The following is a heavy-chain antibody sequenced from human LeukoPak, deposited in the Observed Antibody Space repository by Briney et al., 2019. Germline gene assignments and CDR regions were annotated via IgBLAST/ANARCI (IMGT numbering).Heavy chain of an antibody. CDR1: GGSISHYY. D-gene: IGHD4/OR15-4a*01. CDR2: IYYSGAT. V-gene: IGHV4-59*01. Sequence: SETLSLTCTVSGGSISHYYWSWIRQPPGKGLEWIGYIYYSGATNYNPSLKSRVTISVDTSKNQFSLKLNSVTAADTAVYYCAREDPRTKVPEGMDVWGQGTTVTVSS. CDR3: AREDPRTKVPEGMDV. J-gene: IGHJ6*02.